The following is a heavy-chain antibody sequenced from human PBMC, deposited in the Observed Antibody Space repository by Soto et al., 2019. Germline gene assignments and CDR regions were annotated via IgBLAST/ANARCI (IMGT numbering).Heavy chain of an antibody. CDR2: ISAYNGNT. CDR3: AIDGLDRLDDAFDT. J-gene: IGHJ3*02. CDR1: GYTFTSYG. D-gene: IGHD6-19*01. V-gene: IGHV1-18*01. Sequence: ASVKVSCKASGYTFTSYGISWVRQAPGQGLEWMGWISAYNGNTNYAQKLQGRVTMTTDTSTSTAYMELRSLRSDDTAVYYCAIDGLDRLDDAFDTWGEGTMVTVSS.